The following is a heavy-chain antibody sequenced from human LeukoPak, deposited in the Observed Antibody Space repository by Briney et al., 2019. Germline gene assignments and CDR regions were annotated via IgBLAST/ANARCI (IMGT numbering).Heavy chain of an antibody. CDR2: FDPEDGET. V-gene: IGHV1-24*01. CDR1: GYTLTELS. D-gene: IGHD2-2*01. CDR3: AIPGYCSSTSCRYYFDY. Sequence: ASVKVSCKVSGYTLTELSMHWVRQAPGKGLEWMGGFDPEDGETIYAQKFQGRVIMTEDTSTDTAYMELSSLRSEDTAVYYCAIPGYCSSTSCRYYFDYWGQGTLVTVSS. J-gene: IGHJ4*02.